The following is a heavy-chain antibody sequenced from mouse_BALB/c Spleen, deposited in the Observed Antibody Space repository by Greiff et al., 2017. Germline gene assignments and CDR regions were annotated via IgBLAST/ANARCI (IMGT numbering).Heavy chain of an antibody. D-gene: IGHD2-14*01. J-gene: IGHJ2*01. CDR3: ARHRYDYYFDY. CDR2: ISNGGGST. Sequence: EVNVVESGGGLVQPGGSLKLSCAASGFTFSSYTMSWVRQTPEKRLEWVAYISNGGGSTYYPDTVKGRFTISRDNAKNTLYLQMSSLKSEDTAMYYCARHRYDYYFDYWGQGTTLTVSS. V-gene: IGHV5-12-2*01. CDR1: GFTFSSYT.